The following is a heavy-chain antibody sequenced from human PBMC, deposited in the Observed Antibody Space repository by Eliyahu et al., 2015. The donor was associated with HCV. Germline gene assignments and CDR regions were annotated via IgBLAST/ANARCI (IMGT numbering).Heavy chain of an antibody. J-gene: IGHJ6*02. CDR2: IYYSGST. V-gene: IGHV4-39*01. CDR3: QHRSSGPTPHYYGMDV. Sequence: QLQLQESGPGLVKPSETLSLTCTVSGGSISSSSYYWGWIRQPPGKGLEWIGSIYYSGSTYYNPSLKSRVTISVDTSKNQFSLKLSSVTAADTAVYYCQHRSSGPTPHYYGMDVWGQGTTVTVSS. CDR1: GGSISSSSYY. D-gene: IGHD6-19*01.